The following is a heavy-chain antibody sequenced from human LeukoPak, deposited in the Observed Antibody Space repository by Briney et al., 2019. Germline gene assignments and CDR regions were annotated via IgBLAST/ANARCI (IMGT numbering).Heavy chain of an antibody. CDR1: GFSFSGYA. CDR2: ISGSGGST. Sequence: GGSLRLSCAASGFSFSGYAMSWVPQAPGKGLEWVSAISGSGGSTYYADSVKGRFTISRDNSKNTLYLQMKSLRAEDTAVYYCAKGGWSHDAFDIWGQGTMVTVSS. J-gene: IGHJ3*02. V-gene: IGHV3-23*01. CDR3: AKGGWSHDAFDI. D-gene: IGHD2-15*01.